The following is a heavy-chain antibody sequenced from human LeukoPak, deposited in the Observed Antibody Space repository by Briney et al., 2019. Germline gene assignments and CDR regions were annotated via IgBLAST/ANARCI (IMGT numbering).Heavy chain of an antibody. V-gene: IGHV3-66*01. CDR3: ARGSRVTTRLDAFDI. Sequence: GGSLRLSCAASGFTVSSNYMSWVRQAPGKGLEWVSVIYSGGSTYYADSVKGRFTISRDNSKNTLYLQMNSLRAEDTAVYYCARGSRVTTRLDAFDIWGQGTMVTVSS. J-gene: IGHJ3*02. D-gene: IGHD4-17*01. CDR2: IYSGGST. CDR1: GFTVSSNY.